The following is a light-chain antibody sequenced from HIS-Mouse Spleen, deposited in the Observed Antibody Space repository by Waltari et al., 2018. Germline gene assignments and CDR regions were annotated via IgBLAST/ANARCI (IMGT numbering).Light chain of an antibody. CDR2: DAS. Sequence: EIVLTQSPATLSLSPGERATLSCRASQSVSSYLAWYQQKPGQAPRLLIYDASNRATGIPARFIGSGSGTDFTLTISSLEPEDFAVYYCQQRSNLITFGQGTRLEIK. CDR3: QQRSNLIT. V-gene: IGKV3-11*01. J-gene: IGKJ5*01. CDR1: QSVSSY.